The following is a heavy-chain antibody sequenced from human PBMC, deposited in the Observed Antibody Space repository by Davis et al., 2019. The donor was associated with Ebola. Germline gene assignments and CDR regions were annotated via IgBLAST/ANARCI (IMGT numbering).Heavy chain of an antibody. CDR2: IKQDGSEK. D-gene: IGHD4-23*01. Sequence: GGSLTLSCAASGFSFSSYRMSCVRQAPGKGLEWVTNIKQDGSEKYYVDAVKGRFTISRDNAKNSLFLQMNSLRAEDTAVYYCARGPSTGNSFSHWGQGTLVTVSS. V-gene: IGHV3-7*01. J-gene: IGHJ4*02. CDR3: ARGPSTGNSFSH. CDR1: GFSFSSYR.